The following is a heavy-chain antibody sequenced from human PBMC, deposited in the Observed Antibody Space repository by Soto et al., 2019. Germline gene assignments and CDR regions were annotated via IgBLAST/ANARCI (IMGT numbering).Heavy chain of an antibody. CDR3: ARVRIRGFGVVISRWFDP. Sequence: SETLSLTCTVSGGSISSGDYYWSWIRQPPGKGLEWIGEINHSGSTNYNPSLKSRVTISVDTSKNQFSLKLSSVTAADTAVYYCARVRIRGFGVVISRWFDPWGQGTLVTVSS. D-gene: IGHD3-3*01. J-gene: IGHJ5*02. CDR1: GGSISSGDYY. V-gene: IGHV4-30-4*01. CDR2: INHSGST.